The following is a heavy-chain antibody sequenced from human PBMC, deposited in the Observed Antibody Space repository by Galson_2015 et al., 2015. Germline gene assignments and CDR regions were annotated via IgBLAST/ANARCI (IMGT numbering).Heavy chain of an antibody. CDR3: IRQLVSSSYGMDV. D-gene: IGHD6-13*01. J-gene: IGHJ6*02. V-gene: IGHV3-7*05. CDR2: IKQDGSEK. CDR1: GFTFSSYW. Sequence: SLRLSCAASGFTFSSYWMSWVRQAPGKGLEWVANIKQDGSEKYYVDSVKGRFTISRDNAKSSLYLQMNSLRAEDTAVYYCIRQLVSSSYGMDVWGQGTTVTVSS.